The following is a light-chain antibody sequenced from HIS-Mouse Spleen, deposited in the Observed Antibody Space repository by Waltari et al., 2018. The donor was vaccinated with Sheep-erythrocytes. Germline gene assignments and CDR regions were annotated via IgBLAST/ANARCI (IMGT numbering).Light chain of an antibody. J-gene: IGLJ1*01. CDR2: DVS. CDR1: SSDVGCSNY. CDR3: CSYAGSYNHV. Sequence: QSALTQPRSVSGSPGQSVTISCTGTSSDVGCSNYVSWYQQHPGQAPKLMIYDVSKRPSGVPDRFSGSKSGNTASLTISGLQAEDEADYYCCSYAGSYNHVFATGTKVTVL. V-gene: IGLV2-11*01.